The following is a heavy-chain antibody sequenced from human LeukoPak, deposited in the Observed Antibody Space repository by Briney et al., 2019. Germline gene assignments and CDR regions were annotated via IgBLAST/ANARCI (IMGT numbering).Heavy chain of an antibody. D-gene: IGHD2-15*01. CDR1: GYTFTSYY. CDR2: INPSGGST. Sequence: ASVKVSCKASGYTFTSYYMHWVRQAPGQGLEWMGIINPSGGSTSYAQKFQGRVTMTRDTSTSTVYMELSSLRSEDTAVYYCARDAYCSGGSCYGIDYWGQGTLVTVSS. V-gene: IGHV1-46*01. CDR3: ARDAYCSGGSCYGIDY. J-gene: IGHJ4*02.